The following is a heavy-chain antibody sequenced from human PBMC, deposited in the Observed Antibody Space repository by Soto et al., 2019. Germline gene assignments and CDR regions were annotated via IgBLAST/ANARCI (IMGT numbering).Heavy chain of an antibody. CDR3: ARLGVFNYDILTGPSPYFDD. J-gene: IGHJ4*02. CDR1: GFTFSSYW. CDR2: IKQDGSEK. V-gene: IGHV3-7*05. D-gene: IGHD3-9*01. Sequence: GGSLRLSCAASGFTFSSYWMSWVRQAPGKGLEWVANIKQDGSEKYYVDSVKGRFTISRDNAKNSLYLQMNSLRAEDTAVYYCARLGVFNYDILTGPSPYFDDWGQRTLVTVSS.